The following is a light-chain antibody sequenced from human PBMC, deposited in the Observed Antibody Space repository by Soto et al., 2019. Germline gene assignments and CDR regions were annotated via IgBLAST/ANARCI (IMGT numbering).Light chain of an antibody. V-gene: IGKV4-1*01. J-gene: IGKJ2*01. CDR3: QQYYSTHGDT. CDR1: QSVVYSSNNKNY. Sequence: DIVMTQSPDSLAVSLGARATINCKSSQSVVYSSNNKNYLAWYQQKPGQPPKLLIYWASTRESGVPDRFSGSGSGTDFTLTISSLQAEDVAVYYCQQYYSTHGDTFGQGTKLEIK. CDR2: WAS.